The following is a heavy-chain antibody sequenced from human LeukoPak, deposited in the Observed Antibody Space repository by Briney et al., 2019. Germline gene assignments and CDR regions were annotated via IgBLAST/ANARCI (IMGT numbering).Heavy chain of an antibody. V-gene: IGHV3-48*03. CDR2: ISRSGSTI. CDR3: ARGPYSGYDPFDY. D-gene: IGHD5-12*01. J-gene: IGHJ4*02. Sequence: GGSLRLSCAASGFTFSSYEMNWVCQAPGKGLERVSYISRSGSTIYYADSVKSRFTISRENAKNSLYPQMNSLRAEDTAVYYCARGPYSGYDPFDYWGQGTLVTVSS. CDR1: GFTFSSYE.